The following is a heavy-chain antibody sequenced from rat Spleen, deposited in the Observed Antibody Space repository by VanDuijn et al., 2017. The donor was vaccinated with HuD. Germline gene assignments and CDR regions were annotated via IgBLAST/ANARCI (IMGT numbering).Heavy chain of an antibody. V-gene: IGHV2-4*01. CDR1: GFSLTSYG. J-gene: IGHJ3*01. Sequence: QVQLKESGPGLAQPSRTLSLTCTVSGFSLTSYGVSWVRQPPGKGLEWIAGIWSGGDTSYNSALKSRLSISRDTSKSQVFLKMNSLQTEDTATYYCARDRTYYGYSPFAYWGQGTLVTVSS. CDR2: IWSGGDT. D-gene: IGHD1-9*01. CDR3: ARDRTYYGYSPFAY.